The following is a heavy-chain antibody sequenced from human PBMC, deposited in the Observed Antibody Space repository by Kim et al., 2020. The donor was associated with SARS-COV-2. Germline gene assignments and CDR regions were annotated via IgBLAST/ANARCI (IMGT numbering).Heavy chain of an antibody. D-gene: IGHD1-7*01. CDR2: INAGNGNT. V-gene: IGHV1-3*01. CDR1: GYTFTSYA. J-gene: IGHJ4*02. Sequence: ASVKVSCKASGYTFTSYAMHWVRQAPGQRLEWMGWINAGNGNTKYSQKFQGRVTITRDTSASTAYMELSSLRSEDTAVYYCASKTGTTGGFDYWGQGTLVTVSS. CDR3: ASKTGTTGGFDY.